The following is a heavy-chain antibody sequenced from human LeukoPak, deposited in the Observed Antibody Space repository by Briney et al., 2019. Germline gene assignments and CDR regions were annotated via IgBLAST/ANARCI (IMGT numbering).Heavy chain of an antibody. CDR3: ARREVYFDY. D-gene: IGHD1-14*01. V-gene: IGHV3-30*02. Sequence: GGSLRLSCAASGFTFSSYAMSWVRQAPGKGLEWVAFIPYDGSNKYYADSVKGRFTISRDNSKNTLYLQMNSLRAEDTAVYYCARREVYFDYWGQGTLVTVSS. CDR2: IPYDGSNK. CDR1: GFTFSSYA. J-gene: IGHJ4*02.